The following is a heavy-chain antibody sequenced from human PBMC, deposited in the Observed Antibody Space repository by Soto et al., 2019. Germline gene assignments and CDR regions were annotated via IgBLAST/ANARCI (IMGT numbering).Heavy chain of an antibody. Sequence: SLRLSCASSGFPFSSYGMHWVRQAPGKGLEWVAVISYDGSNKYYADSVKGRFTISRDNSKNTLYLQMNSLRAEDTAVYYCAKGRYFDWLSLLDYWGQGTLVTVSS. CDR3: AKGRYFDWLSLLDY. CDR2: ISYDGSNK. V-gene: IGHV3-30*18. D-gene: IGHD3-9*01. J-gene: IGHJ4*02. CDR1: GFPFSSYG.